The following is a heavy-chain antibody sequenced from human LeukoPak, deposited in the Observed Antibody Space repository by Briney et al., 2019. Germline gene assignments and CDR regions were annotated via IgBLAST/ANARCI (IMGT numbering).Heavy chain of an antibody. CDR1: GGSFSGYY. CDR3: ARGIHDSSGYFGYYFDY. V-gene: IGHV4-34*01. J-gene: IGHJ4*02. CDR2: INHSGST. Sequence: PSETLSLTCAVYGGSFSGYYWSWIRQPPGKGLEWIGEINHSGSTNYNPSLKSRVTISVDTSKNQFSLRLSSATAADTAVYYCARGIHDSSGYFGYYFDYWGQGTLVTVSS. D-gene: IGHD3-22*01.